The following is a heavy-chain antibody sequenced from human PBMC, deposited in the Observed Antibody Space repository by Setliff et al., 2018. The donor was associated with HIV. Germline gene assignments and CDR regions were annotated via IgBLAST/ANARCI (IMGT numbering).Heavy chain of an antibody. J-gene: IGHJ4*02. V-gene: IGHV3-23*03. Sequence: GESLTISCAASGFTFRKYAMNWIRQAPGKGLEWVAIIYAGGSSKYYSDSVKARFTISRDDSKNMTFLQMSNLRPEDTAVYSCAKDPTQVDGDYSGLYIDHWGLGTLVTVSS. D-gene: IGHD4-17*01. CDR1: GFTFRKYA. CDR3: AKDPTQVDGDYSGLYIDH. CDR2: IYAGGSSK.